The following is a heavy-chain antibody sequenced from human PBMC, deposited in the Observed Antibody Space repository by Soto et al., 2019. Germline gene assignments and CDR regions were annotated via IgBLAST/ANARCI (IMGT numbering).Heavy chain of an antibody. CDR1: GHTFSGYY. Sequence: QEQLVQSGADIKKPGASVKVSCKASGHTFSGYYVHWVRQAPGQGLEWMGWVNPNSGGTHYAPKFQGGVSSARDSSLSSIYMELPSLRTGDLAVYFWASDFVGDDLTVTTGEFGRLWGKGTLVTVSS. CDR3: ASDFVGDDLTVTTGEFGRL. D-gene: IGHD3-16*01. V-gene: IGHV1-2*01. J-gene: IGHJ4*02. CDR2: VNPNSGGT.